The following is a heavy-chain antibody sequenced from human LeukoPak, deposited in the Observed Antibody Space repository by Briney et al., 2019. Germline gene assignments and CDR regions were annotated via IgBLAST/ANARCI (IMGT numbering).Heavy chain of an antibody. CDR2: ISGSGDST. D-gene: IGHD6-13*01. Sequence: PGGSLRLSCAASGFTFSSYAMSWVHQAPGKGLEWVSAISGSGDSTYYGDSVKGRFTISRDNSKNTLYLQMNSLRAEDTAVYYCAKTRPLDSSSWSHGDHWGQGTLVTVSS. J-gene: IGHJ4*02. CDR3: AKTRPLDSSSWSHGDH. CDR1: GFTFSSYA. V-gene: IGHV3-23*01.